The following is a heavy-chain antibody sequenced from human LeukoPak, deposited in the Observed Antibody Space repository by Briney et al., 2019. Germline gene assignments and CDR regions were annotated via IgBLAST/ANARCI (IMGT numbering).Heavy chain of an antibody. CDR1: GLTFSSYA. J-gene: IGHJ4*02. D-gene: IGHD3-3*01. V-gene: IGHV3-23*01. CDR3: AKASPGYYSTATSPVDY. CDR2: ISGSGGST. Sequence: GGSLRLFFAASGLTFSSYAMSWVRQAPGKGLDGVSAISGSGGSTYYADSVKGRFTISRDNSKNTLYLQMNSLRAEDTAVYYCAKASPGYYSTATSPVDYWGQGTLVTVSS.